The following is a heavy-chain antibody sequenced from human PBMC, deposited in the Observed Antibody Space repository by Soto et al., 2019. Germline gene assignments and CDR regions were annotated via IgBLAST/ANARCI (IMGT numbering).Heavy chain of an antibody. V-gene: IGHV4-59*08. CDR3: SSVPDRDLLDY. Sequence: PSETLSLTCTVSGGSISSYYWSWIRQPPGKGLEWIGYIYYSGSTNYNPSLKSRVTISVDTSKNQFSLKLSSVTAADTAVYYCSSVPDRDLLDYWGQGNLVIGSS. CDR2: IYYSGST. J-gene: IGHJ4*02. D-gene: IGHD2-2*01. CDR1: GGSISSYY.